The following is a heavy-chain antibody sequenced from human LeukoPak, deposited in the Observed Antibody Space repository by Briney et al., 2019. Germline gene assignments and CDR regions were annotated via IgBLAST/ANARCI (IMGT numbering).Heavy chain of an antibody. D-gene: IGHD3-16*01. Sequence: GGSLRLSCAASGFTFSSYGMYWIRQAPGKGLEWVAFIRNDGSIIYNADSVKGRFTISRDNSKNTLYLQMNSLRADDTAVYYCAKDTPLCYFDYWGQGTLVTVSS. CDR2: IRNDGSII. CDR3: AKDTPLCYFDY. J-gene: IGHJ4*02. CDR1: GFTFSSYG. V-gene: IGHV3-30*02.